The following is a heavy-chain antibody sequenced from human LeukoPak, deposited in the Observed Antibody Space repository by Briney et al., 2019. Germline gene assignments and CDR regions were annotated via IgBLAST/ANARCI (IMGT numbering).Heavy chain of an antibody. V-gene: IGHV1-2*02. D-gene: IGHD3-10*01. CDR1: GYTFTGYY. CDR2: LFPNSGGT. Sequence: ASLKVSSKASGYTFTGYYMHWVRQAPGQRLERMGWLFPNSGGTNSAQKLQGRVTITRDTSISTAYMELSRLTTDDTAVYYCAREPYGSGSFRTDYYYMDVWGKGTTVTISS. CDR3: AREPYGSGSFRTDYYYMDV. J-gene: IGHJ6*03.